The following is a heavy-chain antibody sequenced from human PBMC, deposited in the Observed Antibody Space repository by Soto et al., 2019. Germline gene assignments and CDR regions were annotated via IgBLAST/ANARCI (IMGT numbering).Heavy chain of an antibody. J-gene: IGHJ6*02. D-gene: IGHD1-1*01. CDR2: IYPSDSDT. V-gene: IGHV5-51*01. CDR3: ARHRYNAGPTDNDMDV. Sequence: GASQQISCEAYGYTFDIYWVGWVRQLPGEGLEWMGIIYPSDSDTRYSPSFQGQVTMSVDKSIRTAYLQWNSLKVSDTATYYCARHRYNAGPTDNDMDVWGQGTTVTVSS. CDR1: GYTFDIYW.